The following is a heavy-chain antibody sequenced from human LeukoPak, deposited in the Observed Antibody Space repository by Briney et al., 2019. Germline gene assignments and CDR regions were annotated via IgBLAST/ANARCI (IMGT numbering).Heavy chain of an antibody. D-gene: IGHD3-10*01. CDR3: AREGDYYGSGNYYNVWFDP. Sequence: ASVKVSCKASGRTFSNYAICWVRQAPGQGLEWMGGIIPIFGTTNYAQKFQGRVTITADESTSTAYMELSSLRSEDTAVYYCAREGDYYGSGNYYNVWFDPWGQGTLVTVSS. CDR1: GRTFSNYA. V-gene: IGHV1-69*13. CDR2: IIPIFGTT. J-gene: IGHJ5*02.